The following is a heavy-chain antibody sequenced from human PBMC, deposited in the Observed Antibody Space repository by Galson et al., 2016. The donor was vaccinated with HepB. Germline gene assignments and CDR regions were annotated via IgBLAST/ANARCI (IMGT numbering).Heavy chain of an antibody. Sequence: QSGAEVKKPGESLRISCQGSGYAFTSFWIDWVRQKPGKGLEWMGAIFTADSDTRYSPSLQGQVTISADVSINTAYLQWSSLEASDTAMYYCARRHSYFDYWGRGTVVTVSS. J-gene: IGHJ4*02. CDR2: IFTADSDT. D-gene: IGHD4-11*01. CDR1: GYAFTSFW. CDR3: ARRHSYFDY. V-gene: IGHV5-51*01.